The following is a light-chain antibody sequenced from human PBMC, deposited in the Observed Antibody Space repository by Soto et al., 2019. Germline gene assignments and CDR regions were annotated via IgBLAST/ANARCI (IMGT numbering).Light chain of an antibody. Sequence: DIQMTQSPSSLSASVGDRVTITCRASQSIANYLNWYQQKPGKAPKLLIYAASTLQSGVPSKFSGSGFGTDFTLTISSLQTEDFATYYCQQANSFPTFGGGTKVEIK. V-gene: IGKV1-39*01. CDR3: QQANSFPT. CDR2: AAS. CDR1: QSIANY. J-gene: IGKJ4*01.